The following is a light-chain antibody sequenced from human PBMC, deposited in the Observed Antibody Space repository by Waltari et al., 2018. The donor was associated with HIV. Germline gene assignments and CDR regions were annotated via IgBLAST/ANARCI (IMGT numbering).Light chain of an antibody. V-gene: IGKV1-5*03. Sequence: DIQMTQSPSTLSASVGDRVTITCRASQSISSWLAWYQQKPGKAPKLLIYKASSLESGVPSRFSGSGSVTEFTLTIISLQPDDFATYYCQQYNSYSITFGQGTRLEIK. J-gene: IGKJ5*01. CDR1: QSISSW. CDR3: QQYNSYSIT. CDR2: KAS.